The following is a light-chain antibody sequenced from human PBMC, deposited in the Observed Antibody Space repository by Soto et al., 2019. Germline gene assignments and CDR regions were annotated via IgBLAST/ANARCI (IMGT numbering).Light chain of an antibody. J-gene: IGKJ1*01. V-gene: IGKV1-5*01. CDR2: DAS. Sequence: DIQMTQSPSTLSASVGDRVTITCRASQSISNRLAWYQQKSGKAPKVLIYDASNLESGVPSRFSGSGSGTEFILTISSLQPDDFATYWCLHYGGMWTFGKGTKVDIK. CDR1: QSISNR. CDR3: LHYGGMWT.